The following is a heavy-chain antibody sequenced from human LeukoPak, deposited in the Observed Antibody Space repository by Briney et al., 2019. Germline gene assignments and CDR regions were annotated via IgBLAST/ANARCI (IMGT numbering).Heavy chain of an antibody. CDR2: ISAYNGNT. J-gene: IGHJ4*02. CDR1: GYTFTSYG. V-gene: IGHV1-18*01. Sequence: ASVKVSCKASGYTFTSYGISWVRQAPGQGLEWMGWISAYNGNTNYAQKLQGRVTMTTDTSTSTAYMELRSLRSDDTAVYYYATQNWNYGLDYWGQGTLVTVSS. D-gene: IGHD1-7*01. CDR3: ATQNWNYGLDY.